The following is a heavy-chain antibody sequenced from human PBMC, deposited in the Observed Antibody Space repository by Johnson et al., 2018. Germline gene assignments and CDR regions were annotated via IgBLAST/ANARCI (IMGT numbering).Heavy chain of an antibody. CDR3: AGEVCCACSCFSLGDD. D-gene: IGHD2-15*01. CDR1: GVNFRRHA. V-gene: IGHV1-69*01. J-gene: IGHJ4*02. Sequence: QVQLVQSGAEVKKPGSSVKVSCKASGVNFRRHAITWVRQAPGQGLEWMGGIIPIFGRPTYAQKFQGRVTMTADESTSTAYMELTNLRSDDTAVYYCAGEVCCACSCFSLGDDWGQGTLVTVSS. CDR2: IIPIFGRP.